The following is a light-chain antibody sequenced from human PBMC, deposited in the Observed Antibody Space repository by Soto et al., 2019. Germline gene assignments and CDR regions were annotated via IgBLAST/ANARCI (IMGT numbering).Light chain of an antibody. CDR1: RSDVGGYKY. J-gene: IGLJ2*01. Sequence: QSALTQPRSVSGSPGQSVALSCTGSRSDVGGYKYVSWYQQFPGKAPKLIIYDVSRRPSGVPDRFSGSKSGNTASLTISGLQAEDEGDYYCCSYGGGRTPLGFGGGTKLTVL. V-gene: IGLV2-11*01. CDR2: DVS. CDR3: CSYGGGRTPLG.